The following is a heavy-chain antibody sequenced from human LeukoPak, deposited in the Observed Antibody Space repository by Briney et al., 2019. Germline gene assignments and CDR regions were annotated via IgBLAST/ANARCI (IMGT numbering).Heavy chain of an antibody. CDR3: AREQSGYHDY. J-gene: IGHJ4*02. Sequence: SETLSLTCTVSGGSLSSGSYYWSWIRQPAGKGLKWIGRIYTSGSTNYNPSLKSRVTISVDTSKNQFSLKLSSVTAADTAVYYCAREQSGYHDYWGQGTLVTVSS. D-gene: IGHD3-22*01. CDR1: GGSLSSGSYY. V-gene: IGHV4-61*02. CDR2: IYTSGST.